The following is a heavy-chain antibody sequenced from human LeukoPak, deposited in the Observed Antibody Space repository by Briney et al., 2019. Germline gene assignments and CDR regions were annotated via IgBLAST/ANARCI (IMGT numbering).Heavy chain of an antibody. D-gene: IGHD2-15*01. V-gene: IGHV1-8*03. CDR1: GYTFTSYD. CDR3: ARVGRYCSGGSCYPNDAFDI. CDR2: MNPNSGNT. J-gene: IGHJ3*02. Sequence: ASVKVSCKASGYTFTSYDINWVRQATGQGLEWMGWMNPNSGNTGYAQKFQGRVTITRNTSISTAYMELSSLRSEDTAVYYCARVGRYCSGGSCYPNDAFDIWGQGTMVTVSS.